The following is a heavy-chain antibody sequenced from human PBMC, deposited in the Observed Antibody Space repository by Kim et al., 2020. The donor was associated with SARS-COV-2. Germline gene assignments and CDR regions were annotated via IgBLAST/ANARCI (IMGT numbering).Heavy chain of an antibody. D-gene: IGHD1-26*01. CDR1: GFTFSSYA. CDR3: AKDLDSGSYYDDAFDF. CDR2: ISCDGSKK. V-gene: IGHV3-30*04. Sequence: GGSLRLSCAASGFTFSSYAMRWVRQAPGKGLEWVSVISCDGSKKYYADSVKGRFTISRDNSKNTLYLQMNSLRAEDTAVYYCAKDLDSGSYYDDAFDFWG. J-gene: IGHJ3*01.